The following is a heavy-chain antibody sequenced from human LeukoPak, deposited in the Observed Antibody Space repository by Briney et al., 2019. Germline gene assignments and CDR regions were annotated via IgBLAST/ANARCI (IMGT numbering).Heavy chain of an antibody. CDR3: GPNRRIVGAIFDY. V-gene: IGHV3-30*03. J-gene: IGHJ4*02. D-gene: IGHD1-26*01. CDR2: ISYDGSNK. Sequence: GGSLRLSCAASGFTFSSYGMHWVRQAPGKGLEWVAVISYDGSNKYYADSVKGRFTISRDNSKNTLYLQMNSLRAEDTAVYYCGPNRRIVGAIFDYWGQGTLVTVSS. CDR1: GFTFSSYG.